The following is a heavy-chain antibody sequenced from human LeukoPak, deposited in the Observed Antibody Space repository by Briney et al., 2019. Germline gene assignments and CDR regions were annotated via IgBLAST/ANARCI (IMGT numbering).Heavy chain of an antibody. V-gene: IGHV1-69-2*01. CDR2: VDPEDGET. D-gene: IGHD3-10*01. Sequence: ASVKVSCKVSGYTFTDYYMHWVQQAPGKGLEWMGLVDPEDGETIYAEKFQGRVTITADTSTDTAYMELSSLRSEDTAVYYCATDLTMVRKDFDYWAREPWSPSPQ. CDR3: ATDLTMVRKDFDY. J-gene: IGHJ4*02. CDR1: GYTFTDYY.